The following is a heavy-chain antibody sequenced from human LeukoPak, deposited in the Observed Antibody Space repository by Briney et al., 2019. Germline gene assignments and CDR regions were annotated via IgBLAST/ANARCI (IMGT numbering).Heavy chain of an antibody. J-gene: IGHJ4*02. Sequence: ASVKVSCKASGYTFTGYYMHWVRQAPGQGLEWMGRINPNNGGTNYAQKLQGRVTMTTDTSTSTAYMELRSLRSDDTAVYYCARDLRRITMIVVVTPRFDYWGQGTLVTVSS. CDR1: GYTFTGYY. CDR3: ARDLRRITMIVVVTPRFDY. CDR2: INPNNGGT. V-gene: IGHV1-2*06. D-gene: IGHD3-22*01.